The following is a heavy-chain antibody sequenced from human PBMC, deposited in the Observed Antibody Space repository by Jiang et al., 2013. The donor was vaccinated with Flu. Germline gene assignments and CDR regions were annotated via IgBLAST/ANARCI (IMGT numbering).Heavy chain of an antibody. CDR3: ARERKDFSILFDY. CDR2: ISSSSSYI. D-gene: IGHD2/OR15-2a*01. J-gene: IGHJ4*02. V-gene: IGHV3-21*01. CDR1: GFTFSSYS. Sequence: VQLLESGGGLVKPGGSLRLSCAASGFTFSSYSMNWVRQAPGKGLEWVSSISSSSSYIYYADSVKGRFTISRDNAKNSLYLQMNSLRAEDTAVYYCARERKDFSILFDYWGQGTLVTVSS.